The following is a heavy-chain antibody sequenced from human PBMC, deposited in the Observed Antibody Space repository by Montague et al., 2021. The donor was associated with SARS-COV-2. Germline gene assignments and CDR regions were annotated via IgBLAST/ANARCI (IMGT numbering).Heavy chain of an antibody. Sequence: SETLSLTCSVSGDSMSGSNSYWGWIRQPPGKGLESIGSISYTGSTSYNASLKSRVTMSVDTSKNEFSLRLSSVTASDTAVYYCAGLYIQKTLVGASRRRWFDPWGQGTLVTGSS. CDR2: ISYTGST. V-gene: IGHV4-39*01. CDR1: GDSMSGSNSY. CDR3: AGLYIQKTLVGASRRRWFDP. D-gene: IGHD1-26*01. J-gene: IGHJ5*02.